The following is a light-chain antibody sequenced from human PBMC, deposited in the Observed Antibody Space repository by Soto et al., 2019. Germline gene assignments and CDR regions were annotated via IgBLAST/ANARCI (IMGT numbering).Light chain of an antibody. CDR2: GAS. J-gene: IGKJ1*01. V-gene: IGKV3-20*01. Sequence: EIVLTQSPGTLSLSPGERATLSCRASQTIIINYLAWYQQKPCHSPSLLIHGASTRAIGIPDRFSGSGSGADFILTISRLEPEDFAVYYCQQYDSSPRTFGQGTKVDIK. CDR3: QQYDSSPRT. CDR1: QTIIINY.